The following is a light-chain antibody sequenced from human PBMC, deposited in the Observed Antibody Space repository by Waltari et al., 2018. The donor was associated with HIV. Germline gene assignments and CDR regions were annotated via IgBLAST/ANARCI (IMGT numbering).Light chain of an antibody. Sequence: SYELTQPPSVSVSPGQTARITSSGHALPSHYASWYQQKPGQAPVLVIYLDRERPSGIPERFSGSKSGTTGTLTISGVQADDEADYYCQSPDKDDSSHVVFGGGTKLTAL. V-gene: IGLV3-25*03. CDR2: LDR. J-gene: IGLJ2*01. CDR3: QSPDKDDSSHVV. CDR1: ALPSHY.